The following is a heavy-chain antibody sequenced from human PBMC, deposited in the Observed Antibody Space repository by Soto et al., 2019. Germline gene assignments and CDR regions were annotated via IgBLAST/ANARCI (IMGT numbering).Heavy chain of an antibody. V-gene: IGHV3-66*01. D-gene: IGHD6-19*01. CDR1: GFTVSSNY. CDR2: IYSGGGT. J-gene: IGHJ3*02. CDR3: ARDSSGWHDAFDI. Sequence: SLRLSCAASGFTVSSNYMSWVRQAPGKGLEWVSVIYSGGGTYYADSVKGRFTISRDNSKNTLYLQMNSLRAEDTAVYYCARDSSGWHDAFDIWGQGTMVTVSS.